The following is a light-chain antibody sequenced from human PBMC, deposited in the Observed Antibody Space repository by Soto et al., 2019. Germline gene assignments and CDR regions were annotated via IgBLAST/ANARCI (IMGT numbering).Light chain of an antibody. CDR1: QGTRNY. CDR2: GAS. V-gene: IGKV1-27*01. CDR3: QHYSSAPLT. J-gene: IGKJ4*01. Sequence: DIQMTQSPSSLSASVGDRVTITCRASQGTRNYLAWYQQKPGKVPKLLIYGASTLQLGVPSRFSGSGSGTDFTLTISSLQPEDVATYYCQHYSSAPLTVGGGTRVEIK.